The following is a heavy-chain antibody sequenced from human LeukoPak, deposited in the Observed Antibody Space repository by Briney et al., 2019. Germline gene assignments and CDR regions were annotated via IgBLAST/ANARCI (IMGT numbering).Heavy chain of an antibody. Sequence: GRSLRLSCAASGFTFSSYGMHWVRQVPGKGLEWVAVISYDGSSKYYADSVKGRFTISRDNSKNTLYLQMNSLRAEDTAVYYCAKAQDDYGDYRADYGMDVWGQGTTVTVSS. CDR1: GFTFSSYG. J-gene: IGHJ6*02. V-gene: IGHV3-30*18. CDR2: ISYDGSSK. CDR3: AKAQDDYGDYRADYGMDV. D-gene: IGHD4-17*01.